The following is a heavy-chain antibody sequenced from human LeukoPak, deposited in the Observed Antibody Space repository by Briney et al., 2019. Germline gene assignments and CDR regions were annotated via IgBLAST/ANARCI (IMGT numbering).Heavy chain of an antibody. CDR1: GFTFSSYW. V-gene: IGHV3-7*01. CDR3: ARDRGSSWGRDDAFDI. CDR2: IKQDGSEK. J-gene: IGHJ3*02. D-gene: IGHD6-13*01. Sequence: GGSLRLSCAASGFTFSSYWMSWVRQAPGKGLEWVANIKQDGSEKYYVDSVKGRFTISRDNAKNSLYLQMNSLRAEDTAVYYCARDRGSSWGRDDAFDIWGQGTMVTVSS.